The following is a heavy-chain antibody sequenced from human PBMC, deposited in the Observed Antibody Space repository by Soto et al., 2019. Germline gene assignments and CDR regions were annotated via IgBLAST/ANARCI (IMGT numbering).Heavy chain of an antibody. CDR3: VFYGSGSYASYYYYGMDV. J-gene: IGHJ6*02. D-gene: IGHD3-10*01. Sequence: SVKVSCKASGGTFSSYAISWVRQAPGQGLEWMGGIIPSFGTANYAQKFQGRVTITADKSTSTAYMELSSLRSEDTAVYYCVFYGSGSYASYYYYGMDVWGQGTTVTVSS. CDR2: IIPSFGTA. CDR1: GGTFSSYA. V-gene: IGHV1-69*06.